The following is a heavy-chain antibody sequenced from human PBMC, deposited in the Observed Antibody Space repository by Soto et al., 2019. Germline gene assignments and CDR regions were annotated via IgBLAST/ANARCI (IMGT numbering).Heavy chain of an antibody. CDR2: ISAYNGNT. D-gene: IGHD6-6*01. CDR1: GYPFTSYG. Sequence: XSVKRSCKASGYPFTSYGIIWVRQAPGQGLEWMGWISAYNGNTNYAQKLQGRVTMTTDTSTSTAYMELRSLRSDDTAVYYCARDPILAASFLDYYYYYGMDVWGQGTTVTVSS. CDR3: ARDPILAASFLDYYYYYGMDV. J-gene: IGHJ6*02. V-gene: IGHV1-18*04.